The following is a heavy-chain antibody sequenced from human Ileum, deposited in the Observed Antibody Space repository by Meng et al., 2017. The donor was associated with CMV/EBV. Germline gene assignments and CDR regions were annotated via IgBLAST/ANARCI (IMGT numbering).Heavy chain of an antibody. V-gene: IGHV4-39*07. Sequence: SETLSLTCTVSGGSISSSSYYWGWIRQPPGKGLEWIGSIYYSGSTYYNPSLKSRVTISVDTSKNQFSLKLSSVTAADTAVYYCARVRDYYESSGYIDNWGQGVQVTVSS. CDR2: IYYSGST. CDR3: ARVRDYYESSGYIDN. J-gene: IGHJ4*02. CDR1: GGSISSSSYY. D-gene: IGHD3-22*01.